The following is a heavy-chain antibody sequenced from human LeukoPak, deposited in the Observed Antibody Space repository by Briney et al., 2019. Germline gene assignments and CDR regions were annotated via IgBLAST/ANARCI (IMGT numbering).Heavy chain of an antibody. J-gene: IGHJ4*02. CDR1: GFTFSSYA. CDR3: ARISSGYYGSGSYYGDLDY. Sequence: GGSLRLSCAASGFTFSSYAMHWVRQAPGKGLEYVSAISSNGGSTYYANSVKGRFTISRDNSKNTLYLQMGSLRAEDMAVYYCARISSGYYGSGSYYGDLDYWGQGTLVTVSS. CDR2: ISSNGGST. V-gene: IGHV3-64*01. D-gene: IGHD3-10*01.